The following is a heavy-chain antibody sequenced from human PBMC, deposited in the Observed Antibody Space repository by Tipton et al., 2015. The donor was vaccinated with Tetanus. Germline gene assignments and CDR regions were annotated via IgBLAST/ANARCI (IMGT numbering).Heavy chain of an antibody. J-gene: IGHJ4*02. CDR1: GITFKDHA. Sequence: SLRLSCVPSGITFKDHAIHWVRLRPGKGLEWVSGFKWDIGTIGYADSVKGRFTISRDIAKNSLYLQMDSLRPDDTALYYCAKDMTPGGLENWGRGTPVTVSS. V-gene: IGHV3-9*01. CDR3: AKDMTPGGLEN. D-gene: IGHD3-16*01. CDR2: FKWDIGTI.